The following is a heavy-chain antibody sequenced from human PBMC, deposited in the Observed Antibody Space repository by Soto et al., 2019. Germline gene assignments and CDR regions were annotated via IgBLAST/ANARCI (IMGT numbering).Heavy chain of an antibody. CDR2: IYYSGST. D-gene: IGHD3-9*01. CDR1: GGSISSSSHY. CDR3: ARLDILTGYYIP. Sequence: SETLSLTCTVSGGSISSSSHYWGWIRQPPGKGLEWIGSIYYSGSTYYNPSLKSRVSISVDTSKNQFSLKLSSVTAADTAVYYCARLDILTGYYIPWGQGTLVTV. J-gene: IGHJ5*02. V-gene: IGHV4-39*01.